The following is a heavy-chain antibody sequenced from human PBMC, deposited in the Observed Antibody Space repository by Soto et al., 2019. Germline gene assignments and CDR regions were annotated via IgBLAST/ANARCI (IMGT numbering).Heavy chain of an antibody. CDR3: AKNIVVVVVATAFDY. CDR2: ISHDGTHK. CDR1: GFTFSNYG. Sequence: GGSLRLSCAASGFTFSNYGMHWVRQAPGKGLEWVAVISHDGTHKYYADNVKGRFTISRDNSKNTLYLQMNSLRPDDTAFYYCAKNIVVVVVATAFDYWGQGTLVTVSS. D-gene: IGHD2-15*01. V-gene: IGHV3-30*18. J-gene: IGHJ4*02.